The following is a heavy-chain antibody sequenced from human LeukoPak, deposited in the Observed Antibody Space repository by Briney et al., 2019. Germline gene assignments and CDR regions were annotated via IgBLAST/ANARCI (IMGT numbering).Heavy chain of an antibody. D-gene: IGHD4-17*01. CDR2: ISYDGSNK. J-gene: IGHJ3*02. CDR3: AKDGLMVTTTFDAFDI. CDR1: GFTFSSYG. V-gene: IGHV3-30*18. Sequence: PPGRSLRPSCAASGFTFSSYGMHWFRQAPGKGLEWVAVISYDGSNKYYADSVKGRFTLSRDNSKNTLYLQMNSLRAEDTAVYYCAKDGLMVTTTFDAFDIWGQGTMVTVSS.